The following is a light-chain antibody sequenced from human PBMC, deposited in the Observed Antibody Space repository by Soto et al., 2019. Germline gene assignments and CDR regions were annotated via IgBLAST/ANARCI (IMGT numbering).Light chain of an antibody. J-gene: IGKJ1*01. CDR3: QQLSSYPRT. V-gene: IGKV1-9*01. Sequence: IQLTQSPSSLSASVGDRVTITCRASQGISSYLAWYQQKPGKAPNLLIYGASTLQSGVPSRFSGSGSGTDFTLTISSLQPEDFATYYCQQLSSYPRTFGQGTTVEMK. CDR2: GAS. CDR1: QGISSY.